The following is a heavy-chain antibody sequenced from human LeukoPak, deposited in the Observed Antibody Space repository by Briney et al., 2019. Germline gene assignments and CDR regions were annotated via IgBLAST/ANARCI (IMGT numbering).Heavy chain of an antibody. V-gene: IGHV3-48*01. CDR2: ISSSSGSM. Sequence: GWSLRLSCAASGFTFSTYSMNWVRQAPGKGLEWVSYISSSSGSMYYADSVKGRFTISRDNARNSLYLQMNSLRAEDTAVYYCARQNAAGYYYYFDSWGQGTLVTVSS. D-gene: IGHD3-22*01. J-gene: IGHJ4*02. CDR3: ARQNAAGYYYYFDS. CDR1: GFTFSTYS.